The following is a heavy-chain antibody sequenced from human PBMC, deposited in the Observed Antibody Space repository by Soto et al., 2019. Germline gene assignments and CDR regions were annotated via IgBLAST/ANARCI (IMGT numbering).Heavy chain of an antibody. J-gene: IGHJ3*02. D-gene: IGHD1-1*01. V-gene: IGHV4-31*03. Sequence: PSETLSLTCTVSGGSISSGGYYWSWIRQHPGKGLEWIGYIYYSGSTYYNPSLKSRVTISVDTSKNQFSLKLSSVTAADTAVYYCARAETGTKAFDIWGQGTMVTVSS. CDR1: GGSISSGGYY. CDR3: ARAETGTKAFDI. CDR2: IYYSGST.